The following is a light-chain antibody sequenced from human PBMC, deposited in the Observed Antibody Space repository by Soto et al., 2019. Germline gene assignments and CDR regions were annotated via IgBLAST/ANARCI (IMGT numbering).Light chain of an antibody. CDR2: KAS. CDR1: QSISSW. V-gene: IGKV1-5*03. CDR3: QQYNSYRRT. Sequence: DIQMTQSPSTLSASVGDRVTITCRASQSISSWLAWYQQKPGKAPKLLIYKASSLESGVPSRFSGSGSGTEFTLTISSLQPDDVATYYCQQYNSYRRTFGQGTKVEIK. J-gene: IGKJ1*01.